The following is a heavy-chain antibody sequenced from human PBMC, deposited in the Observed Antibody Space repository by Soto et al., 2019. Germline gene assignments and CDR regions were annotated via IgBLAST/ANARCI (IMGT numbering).Heavy chain of an antibody. CDR1: GFTFSSYG. V-gene: IGHV3-33*01. CDR3: AILQQTTDYFDC. CDR2: IWYDGSNK. Sequence: QVQLVESGGGVVQPGRSLRLSCAASGFTFSSYGMHWVRQAPGKGREWVAVIWYDGSNKYYADCVKGRFTISRDNSKNTLYLQMNSLRAEDTTVYYCAILQQTTDYFDCWVQGTLVTVSS. D-gene: IGHD1-1*01. J-gene: IGHJ4*02.